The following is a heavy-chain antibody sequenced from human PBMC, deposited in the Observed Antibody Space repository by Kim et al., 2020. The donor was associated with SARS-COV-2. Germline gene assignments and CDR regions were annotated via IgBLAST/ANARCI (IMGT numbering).Heavy chain of an antibody. D-gene: IGHD4-4*01. CDR1: GYTFKTYP. J-gene: IGHJ4*02. CDR3: VRDMNPTVYDY. V-gene: IGHV1-3*01. Sequence: ASLKVSCKASGYTFKTYPIHWLRKAHGQTLEWMGWVNAANDQTKYSQKFQGRITISRDTSANTAYMELRSLTTKDTAFYYCVRDMNPTVYDYWGQGTLVTVSS. CDR2: VNAANDQT.